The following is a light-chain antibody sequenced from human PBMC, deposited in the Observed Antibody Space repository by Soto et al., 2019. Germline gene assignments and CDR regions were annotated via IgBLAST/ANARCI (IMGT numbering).Light chain of an antibody. V-gene: IGLV2-23*01. CDR3: CSYAGSTTAV. J-gene: IGLJ2*01. CDR1: SRGVGNYNL. CDR2: EGS. Sequence: QSALTQPASVSGSPGQSITISCTGTSRGVGNYNLVSWYQHHPGKAPKLMIYEGSKRPSGVSNRFSGSKSGNTASLTISGLQAEDEADYYCCSYAGSTTAVFGGGTKLTVL.